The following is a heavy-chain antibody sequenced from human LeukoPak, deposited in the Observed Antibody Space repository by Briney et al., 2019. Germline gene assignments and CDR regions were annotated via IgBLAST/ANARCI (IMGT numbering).Heavy chain of an antibody. CDR2: IIPIFGTA. CDR1: GGTFSSYA. CDR3: ARDSNGLYDY. V-gene: IGHV1-69*13. D-gene: IGHD3-3*01. J-gene: IGHJ4*02. Sequence: ASVNVSCKASGGTFSSYAISWARQAPGQGLEWMGGIIPIFGTANYAQKFRGRVTITADESTSTAYMELSSLRSEDTAVYYCARDSNGLYDYWGQGTLVTVSS.